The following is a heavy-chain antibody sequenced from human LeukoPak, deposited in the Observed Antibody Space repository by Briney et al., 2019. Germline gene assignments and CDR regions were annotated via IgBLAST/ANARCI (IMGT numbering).Heavy chain of an antibody. CDR2: IYSGGST. CDR1: GFTVSSNY. V-gene: IGHV3-66*02. Sequence: GGSLRLSCAASGFTVSSNYMSWVRQAPGKGLEWVSVIYSGGSTYYADSVKGRFTISRDNSKNTLYLQMNSLRAEDTAVYYCAREWFRKGHAFDIWGQGTMVTVSS. J-gene: IGHJ3*02. CDR3: AREWFRKGHAFDI. D-gene: IGHD3-10*01.